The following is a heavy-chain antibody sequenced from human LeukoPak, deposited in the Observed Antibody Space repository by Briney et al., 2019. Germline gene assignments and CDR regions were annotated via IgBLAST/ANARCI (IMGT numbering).Heavy chain of an antibody. V-gene: IGHV3-33*01. D-gene: IGHD2-2*02. J-gene: IGHJ4*02. CDR1: GFTFSSYG. CDR3: ARGRREYCSSTSCYRGGVGYYFDY. CDR2: IWYDGSNK. Sequence: GGSLRLSCAASGFTFSSYGMHWVRQAPGKGLERVAVIWYDGSNKYYADSVKGRFTISRDNSKNTLYLQMNSLRAEDTAVYYCARGRREYCSSTSCYRGGVGYYFDYWGQGTLVTVSS.